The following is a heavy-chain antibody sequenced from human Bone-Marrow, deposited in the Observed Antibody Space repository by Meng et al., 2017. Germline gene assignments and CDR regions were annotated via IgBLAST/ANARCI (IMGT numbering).Heavy chain of an antibody. CDR1: GGSFSDYY. CDR3: ARGPTTMAHDFDY. D-gene: IGHD4-11*01. J-gene: IGHJ4*02. CDR2: INHSGST. V-gene: IGHV4-34*01. Sequence: VASQQGGRGLLKPSETLSLTCGVSGGSFSDYYWSWIRQPPGKGLEWIGEINHSGSTNYNPSLESRATISVDTSQNNLSLKLSSVTAADSAVYYCARGPTTMAHDFDYWGQGTLVTVSS.